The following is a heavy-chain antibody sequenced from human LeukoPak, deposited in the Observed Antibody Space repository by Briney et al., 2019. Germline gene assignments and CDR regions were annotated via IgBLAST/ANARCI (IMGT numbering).Heavy chain of an antibody. CDR3: VKGLGYCTNGVCSDY. J-gene: IGHJ4*02. CDR2: ISSNGGST. V-gene: IGHV3-64D*09. Sequence: GGSLRLSCSASGFTFSSYAMHWVRQAPGKGLEYVSAISSNGGSTYYADSVKGRFTIFRDNSKNTLYLQMSSLRAEDTAVYYCVKGLGYCTNGVCSDYWGQGTLVTVSS. D-gene: IGHD2-8*01. CDR1: GFTFSSYA.